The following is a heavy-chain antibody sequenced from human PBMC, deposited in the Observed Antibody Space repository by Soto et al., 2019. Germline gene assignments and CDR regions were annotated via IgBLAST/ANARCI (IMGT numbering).Heavy chain of an antibody. V-gene: IGHV4-59*01. CDR3: AQTTGWPGFDY. D-gene: IGHD6-19*01. Sequence: SETLSLTCTASGASISNYYWNWLRQPPGKGLEWIGHIYNGESTNYNPSLKSRVTISVDTSKNQFSLKLGSVTAADTAVYYCAQTTGWPGFDYWGQGILVTVSS. CDR1: GASISNYY. CDR2: IYNGEST. J-gene: IGHJ4*02.